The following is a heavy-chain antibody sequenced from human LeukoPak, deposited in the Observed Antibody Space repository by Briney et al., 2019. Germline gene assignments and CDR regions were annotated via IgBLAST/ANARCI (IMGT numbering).Heavy chain of an antibody. D-gene: IGHD3-10*01. Sequence: ASVKVSCKASGYTFTSYGISWVRQAPGQGLEWMGWISAYNGNTNYAQKLQGRVTMTTDTSTSTAYMELRSLRSDDTAVYYCARAVIITVRYYYYMDVWGKGTTVTVSS. J-gene: IGHJ6*03. CDR2: ISAYNGNT. V-gene: IGHV1-18*01. CDR1: GYTFTSYG. CDR3: ARAVIITVRYYYYMDV.